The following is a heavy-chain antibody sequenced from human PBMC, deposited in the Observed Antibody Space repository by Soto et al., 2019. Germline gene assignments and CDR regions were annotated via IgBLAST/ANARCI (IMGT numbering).Heavy chain of an antibody. CDR1: GFVFRSYW. CDR3: ARDGVVAGLSLDN. D-gene: IGHD6-19*01. V-gene: IGHV3-7*01. J-gene: IGHJ4*01. Sequence: LRLSCAASGFVFRSYWMSWVRQAPGKGLEWVANINQDGSEKYYVDSVRGRFIISRDNAENSLYLQMNSLRAEDTALYYCARDGVVAGLSLDNWGHGTLVTVSS. CDR2: INQDGSEK.